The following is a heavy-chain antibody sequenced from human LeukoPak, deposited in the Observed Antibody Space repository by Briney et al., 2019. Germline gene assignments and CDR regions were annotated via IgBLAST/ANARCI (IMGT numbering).Heavy chain of an antibody. D-gene: IGHD2/OR15-2a*01. Sequence: PSETLSLTCTVSGGSVTSYYLTWIRQPAGKGLEWIGRIYAGGSTSYNPSLKSRVTMSVDSSRNHFSLNLSSVTAADTAVYYCARYLRSNRFDPWGQGTVVTVSS. CDR1: GGSVTSYY. J-gene: IGHJ5*02. V-gene: IGHV4-4*07. CDR3: ARYLRSNRFDP. CDR2: IYAGGST.